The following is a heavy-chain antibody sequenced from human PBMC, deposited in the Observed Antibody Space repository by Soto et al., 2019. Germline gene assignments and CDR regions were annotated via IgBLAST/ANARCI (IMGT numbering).Heavy chain of an antibody. CDR2: IYYSGST. J-gene: IGHJ4*02. V-gene: IGHV4-59*01. CDR1: GGSISSYY. D-gene: IGHD6-19*01. Sequence: QVQLQESGPGLVKPSETLSLTCTVSGGSISSYYWSWIRQPPGKGLEWIGYIYYSGSTNYNPSLKSRVTISVDTSKNQFSLKLSSVTAADTAVYYCARGPSGSRPMFDYWGQGTLVTVSS. CDR3: ARGPSGSRPMFDY.